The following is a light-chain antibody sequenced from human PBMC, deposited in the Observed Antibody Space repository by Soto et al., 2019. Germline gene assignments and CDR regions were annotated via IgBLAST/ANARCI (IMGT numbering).Light chain of an antibody. V-gene: IGLV2-14*01. CDR1: SSDVGGYNY. CDR2: EVS. J-gene: IGLJ1*01. CDR3: SSYTSSRTLV. Sequence: QSALTQPASVSGSPGQSITISCTGTSSDVGGYNYVSWYQHHPGNAPKLMIYEVSNRPSGVSNRFSGPKSGNTASLTISGLQADDEADYYCSSYTSSRTLVFGTGTKVTVL.